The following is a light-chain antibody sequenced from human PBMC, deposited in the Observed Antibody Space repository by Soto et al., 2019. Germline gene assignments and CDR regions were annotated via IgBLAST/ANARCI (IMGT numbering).Light chain of an antibody. CDR2: DVN. CDR3: SAHGGTNPYV. V-gene: IGLV2-8*01. J-gene: IGLJ1*01. Sequence: QSALTQPPSASGSPGQSVAISCTGTASDIGGYSFVSWYQQHPGKAPKLLIYDVNKRPSGVPDRFSGSKSGNTASLTVSGLQDEDEAEYYCSAHGGTNPYVFGTGTKLTVL. CDR1: ASDIGGYSF.